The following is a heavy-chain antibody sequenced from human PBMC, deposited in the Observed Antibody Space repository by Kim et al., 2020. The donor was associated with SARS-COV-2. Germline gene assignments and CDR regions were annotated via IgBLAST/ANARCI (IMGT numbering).Heavy chain of an antibody. CDR1: GFTFSDYY. J-gene: IGHJ6*02. CDR3: ARDGYSGDDSRYYGMDV. Sequence: GGSLRLSCAASGFTFSDYYMSWIRQAPGKGLEWVSYISSSSSYTNYADSVKGRFTISRDNAKNSLYLQMNSLRAEDTAVYYCARDGYSGDDSRYYGMDVWGQGTTFTVSS. V-gene: IGHV3-11*05. D-gene: IGHD5-12*01. CDR2: ISSSSSYT.